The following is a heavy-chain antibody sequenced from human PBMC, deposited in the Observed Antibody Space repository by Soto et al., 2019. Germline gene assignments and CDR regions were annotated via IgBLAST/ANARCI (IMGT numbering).Heavy chain of an antibody. CDR1: GFTFEDYA. J-gene: IGHJ6*02. V-gene: IGHV3-23*01. D-gene: IGHD2-21*01. CDR2: IRGSGGTT. CDR3: AKDRWALFVVPAGVYYVMDV. Sequence: EVQLLESGGALVQSGGSLRLSCVASGFTFEDYAMSWVRQAPGKGLEWVSAIRGSGGTTYYSDSVKGRFTISRDNSKNTFYLQMNDLRVEDAGEYFCAKDRWALFVVPAGVYYVMDVWGQGTTVPFSS.